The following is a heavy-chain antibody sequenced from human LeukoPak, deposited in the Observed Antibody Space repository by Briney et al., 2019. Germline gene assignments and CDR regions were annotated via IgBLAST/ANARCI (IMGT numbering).Heavy chain of an antibody. J-gene: IGHJ4*02. CDR3: ARAVAGVDDY. CDR1: GYSISSNYF. V-gene: IGHV4-38-2*01. Sequence: PSETLSLTCAVSGYSISSNYFWGWIRQPPGKGLEWIGEINHSGSTNYNPSLKSRVTISVDTSKNQFSLKLSSVTAADTAVYYCARAVAGVDDYWGQGTLVTVSS. D-gene: IGHD6-19*01. CDR2: INHSGST.